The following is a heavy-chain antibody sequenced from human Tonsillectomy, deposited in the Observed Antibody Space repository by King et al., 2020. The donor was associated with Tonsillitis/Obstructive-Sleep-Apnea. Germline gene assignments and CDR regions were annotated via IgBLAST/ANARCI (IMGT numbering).Heavy chain of an antibody. CDR2: IDPSDSYT. J-gene: IGHJ4*02. V-gene: IGHV5-10-1*01. D-gene: IGHD6-19*01. Sequence: QLVQSGAEVKKPGESLRISCKGSGYSFISYWITWVRQMPGNGLEWMGRIDPSDSYTNYSPSFQGHVTISSDKSINTAYLQWSSLKASDTAIYYCASHGISVAGKDYFEYWGQGTVVTVSS. CDR1: GYSFISYW. CDR3: ASHGISVAGKDYFEY.